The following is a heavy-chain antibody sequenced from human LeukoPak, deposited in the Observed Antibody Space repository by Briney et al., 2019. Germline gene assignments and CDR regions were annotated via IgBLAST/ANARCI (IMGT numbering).Heavy chain of an antibody. Sequence: GGSLRLSCVASGFTFSSYGMHWVRQAPGKGLEWVAVIWYDGSNKYYADSVKGRFTISRDNSKNTLYLQMNSLRAEDTAVYYCAKGVYTMINWGQGTLVTVSS. CDR2: IWYDGSNK. J-gene: IGHJ4*02. V-gene: IGHV3-33*06. D-gene: IGHD3-22*01. CDR3: AKGVYTMIN. CDR1: GFTFSSYG.